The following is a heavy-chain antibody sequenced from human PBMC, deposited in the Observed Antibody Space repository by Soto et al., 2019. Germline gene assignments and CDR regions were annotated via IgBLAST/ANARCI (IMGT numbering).Heavy chain of an antibody. D-gene: IGHD6-19*01. CDR2: IRSKAYGGTA. J-gene: IGHJ4*02. CDR1: GFTFGDYA. Sequence: GGSLRLSCTASGFTFGDYAMSWVRQAPGKGLEWVGFIRSKAYGGTAEYAASVKGRFTISRDDSKSIAYLQMDSLKTEDAAVYYCTRDPVGFSGCTDYWGQGTLVTVSS. CDR3: TRDPVGFSGCTDY. V-gene: IGHV3-49*04.